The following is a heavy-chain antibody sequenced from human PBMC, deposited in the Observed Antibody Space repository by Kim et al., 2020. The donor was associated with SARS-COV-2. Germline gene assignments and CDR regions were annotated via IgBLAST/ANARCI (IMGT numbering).Heavy chain of an antibody. CDR2: IYSGGST. J-gene: IGHJ3*02. D-gene: IGHD3-9*01. Sequence: GGSLRLSCAASGFTVSSNYMSWVRQAPGKGLEWVSVIYSGGSTYYADSVKGRFTISRHNSKNTLYLQMNSLRAEDTAVYYCARGRITIRGPDAFDIWGQGTMVTVSS. CDR1: GFTVSSNY. CDR3: ARGRITIRGPDAFDI. V-gene: IGHV3-53*04.